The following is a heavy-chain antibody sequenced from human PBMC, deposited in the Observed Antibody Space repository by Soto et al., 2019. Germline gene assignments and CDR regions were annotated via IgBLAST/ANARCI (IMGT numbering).Heavy chain of an antibody. CDR2: IYYSGST. CDR1: GGSISSGDYY. CDR3: ARADYYGSGSYYYYYYGMDV. J-gene: IGHJ6*02. D-gene: IGHD3-10*01. V-gene: IGHV4-30-4*01. Sequence: PSETLSLTCTVSGGSISSGDYYWSWIRQPPGKGLEWIGYIYYSGSTYYNPSLKSQVTISVDTSKNQFSLKLSSVTAADTAVYYCARADYYGSGSYYYYYYGMDVWGQGTTVTVSS.